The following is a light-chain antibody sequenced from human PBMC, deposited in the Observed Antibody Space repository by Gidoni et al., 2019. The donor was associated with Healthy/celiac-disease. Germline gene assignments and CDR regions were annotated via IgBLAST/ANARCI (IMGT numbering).Light chain of an antibody. J-gene: IGKJ3*01. Sequence: DIQMTQSPSSLSASVGDRVTITCRASQNISSYLNWYQQKPGKAPKLLIYAASSLQSGVPSRFSGSGSGADFTLTISSLQPEDFATYYCQQSCSTPPFTFGPGTKVDIK. V-gene: IGKV1-39*01. CDR2: AAS. CDR3: QQSCSTPPFT. CDR1: QNISSY.